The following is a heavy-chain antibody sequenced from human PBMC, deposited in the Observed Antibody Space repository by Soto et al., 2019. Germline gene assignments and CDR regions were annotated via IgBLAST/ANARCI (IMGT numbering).Heavy chain of an antibody. CDR1: GYTFTGYY. Sequence: QVQLVQSGADVKTPGASVRVSCKASGYTFTGYYVHWVREAPGQGLAWMGWINPETGGTSYAQKFQGRVTLSRDTSINTAYLDLSRLRFDDAAVDFCARERYQVISDGMDVWGQGTTFTVSS. J-gene: IGHJ6*02. CDR3: ARERYQVISDGMDV. D-gene: IGHD2-2*01. CDR2: INPETGGT. V-gene: IGHV1-2*02.